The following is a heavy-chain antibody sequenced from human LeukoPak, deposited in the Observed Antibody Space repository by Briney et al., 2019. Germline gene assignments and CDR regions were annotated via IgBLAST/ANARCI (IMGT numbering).Heavy chain of an antibody. CDR1: GFTFSSYG. V-gene: IGHV3-23*01. CDR3: ARDLIAVAGTLGY. Sequence: GGSLRLSCAASGFTFSSYGMSWVRQAPGKGLEWVSAISGSGGSTYYADSVKGRFTISRDNAKNSLYLQMNSLRAEDTAVYYCARDLIAVAGTLGYWGQGTLVTVSS. CDR2: ISGSGGST. D-gene: IGHD6-19*01. J-gene: IGHJ4*02.